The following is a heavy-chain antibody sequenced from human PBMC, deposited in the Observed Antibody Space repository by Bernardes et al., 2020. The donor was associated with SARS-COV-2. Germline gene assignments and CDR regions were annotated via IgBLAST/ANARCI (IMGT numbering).Heavy chain of an antibody. Sequence: SSVNVSCKASVGTFSSYPINWVRQAPGHGLEWIGMIIPILCIANYAQKFQGRVTITADNSTSTAYMELSSLGSEDTAVYYFARGRNWNDIRDYWGQGTLVTVSS. J-gene: IGHJ4*02. V-gene: IGHV1-69*04. CDR1: VGTFSSYP. CDR3: ARGRNWNDIRDY. CDR2: IIPILCIA. D-gene: IGHD1-1*01.